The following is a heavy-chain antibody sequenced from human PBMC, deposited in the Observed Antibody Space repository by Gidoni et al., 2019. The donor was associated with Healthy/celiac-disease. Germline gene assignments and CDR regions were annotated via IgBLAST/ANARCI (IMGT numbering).Heavy chain of an antibody. CDR1: GGSISSSSYY. CDR2: IYSSGST. J-gene: IGHJ5*02. CDR3: ARRLGYYDFWSGYGPGWFDP. D-gene: IGHD3-3*01. Sequence: QLQLQESGPGLVKPSETLSLTCTVSGGSISSSSYYWGWIRQPPGKGLEWIGSIYSSGSTYYNPSLKSRVTISVDTSKNQFSLKLSSVTAADTAVYYCARRLGYYDFWSGYGPGWFDPWGQGTLVTVSS. V-gene: IGHV4-39*01.